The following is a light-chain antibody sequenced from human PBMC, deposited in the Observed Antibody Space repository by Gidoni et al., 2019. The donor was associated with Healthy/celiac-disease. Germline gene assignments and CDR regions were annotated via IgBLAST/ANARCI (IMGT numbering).Light chain of an antibody. V-gene: IGKV1-39*01. CDR1: QSISSY. CDR3: QQSYSNPYT. J-gene: IGKJ2*01. Sequence: DFHMPLSPSSLSASVGDRVTITCRASQSISSYLNWYQQKPGKAPKLLIYTASSLQSGVPSRFSGSGSGTDFTLTISSLQPEDFATYYCQQSYSNPYTFGQGTKVEIK. CDR2: TAS.